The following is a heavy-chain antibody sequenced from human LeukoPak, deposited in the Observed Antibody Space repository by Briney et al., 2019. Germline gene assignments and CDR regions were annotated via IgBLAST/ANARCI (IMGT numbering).Heavy chain of an antibody. CDR3: ARVKWSTDDAFDI. V-gene: IGHV3-21*01. J-gene: IGHJ3*02. D-gene: IGHD1-26*01. CDR1: GFTFSSYS. Sequence: GGSLRLSCAASGFTFSSYSMNWVRQAPGKGLEWVSSISSSSYIYYADSVKGRFTISRDNAKNSLYLQMNSLRAEDTAVYYCARVKWSTDDAFDIWGQGTMVTVSS. CDR2: ISSSSYI.